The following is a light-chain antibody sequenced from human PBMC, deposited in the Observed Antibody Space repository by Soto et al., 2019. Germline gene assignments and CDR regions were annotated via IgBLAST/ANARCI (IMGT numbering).Light chain of an antibody. CDR3: DSYTSSRAYV. Sequence: QSVLAQPASVSGSPGQSITISCTGSSSDIGRYDFVSWYQQLPGKAPKLLLFEVNHRPSGVSDRFSGSKSGNTASLTISGLQADDEANYYCDSYTSSRAYVFGIGTKVTVL. CDR2: EVN. CDR1: SSDIGRYDF. J-gene: IGLJ1*01. V-gene: IGLV2-14*01.